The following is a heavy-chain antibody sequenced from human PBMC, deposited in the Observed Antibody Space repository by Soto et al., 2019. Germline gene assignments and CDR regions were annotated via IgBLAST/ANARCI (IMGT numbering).Heavy chain of an antibody. V-gene: IGHV1-69*13. CDR1: GGTFSSYA. D-gene: IGHD6-19*01. CDR2: IIPIFGTA. J-gene: IGHJ5*02. Sequence: SVKVSCKASGGTFSSYAISWVRQAPGQGLEWMGGIIPIFGTANYAQKFQGRVTITADESTSTAYMELSSLRSEDTAVYYCARDKGSDSSGWYIGWFDPWGQGTLVTVSS. CDR3: ARDKGSDSSGWYIGWFDP.